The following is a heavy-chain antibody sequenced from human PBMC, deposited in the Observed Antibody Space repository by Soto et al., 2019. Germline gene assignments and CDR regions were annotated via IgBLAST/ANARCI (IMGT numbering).Heavy chain of an antibody. D-gene: IGHD5-12*01. CDR1: GGSISSYY. CDR3: ARYEAISGYGWFDP. CDR2: IYTSGST. J-gene: IGHJ5*02. Sequence: PSDTLSLTCTVSGGSISSYYWSWIRQPAGKGLEWIGRIYTSGSTNYNPSLKSRVTMSVDTSKNQFSLKLSSVTAADTAVYYCARYEAISGYGWFDPWGQGTLVTVSS. V-gene: IGHV4-4*07.